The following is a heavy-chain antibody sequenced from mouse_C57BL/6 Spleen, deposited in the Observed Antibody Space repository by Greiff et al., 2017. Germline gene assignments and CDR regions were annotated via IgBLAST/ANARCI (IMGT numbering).Heavy chain of an antibody. D-gene: IGHD1-1*01. V-gene: IGHV1-55*01. Sequence: QVQLQQPGAELVKPGASVKMSCKASGYTFTSYWITWVKQRPGQGLEWIGDIYPGSGSTNYNEKFKSKATLPVETSSSTAYMQLSSLTSEYSAVYYFARGGLLLYYYAMDYWGQGTSVTVSS. J-gene: IGHJ4*01. CDR1: GYTFTSYW. CDR2: IYPGSGST. CDR3: ARGGLLLYYYAMDY.